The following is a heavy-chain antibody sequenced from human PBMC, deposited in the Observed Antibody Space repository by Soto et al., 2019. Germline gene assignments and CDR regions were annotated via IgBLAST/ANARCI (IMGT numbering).Heavy chain of an antibody. Sequence: SETLSLTCIVSGGSISSYYWSWIRQPPGKGLEWIGYIYYSGSTYYNPSLKSRVTISVDTSKNQFSLKLSSVTAADTAVYYCARDGYRRETENTSADDIDIWGQGTTLTVSS. CDR3: ARDGYRRETENTSADDIDI. CDR1: GGSISSYY. J-gene: IGHJ6*02. CDR2: IYYSGST. V-gene: IGHV4-59*06. D-gene: IGHD3-9*01.